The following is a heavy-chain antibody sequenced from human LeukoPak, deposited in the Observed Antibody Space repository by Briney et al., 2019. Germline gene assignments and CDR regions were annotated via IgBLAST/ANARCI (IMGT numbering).Heavy chain of an antibody. CDR3: ARAGWLRTKGYFDY. J-gene: IGHJ4*02. Sequence: PSETPSLPCAVYGGSFSGYYWSWIRQPPRKGLGWIGEINHSGSTNYNPSLKSRVTISVDTSKNQFSLKLSSVTAADTAVYYCARAGWLRTKGYFDYWGQGTLVTVSS. V-gene: IGHV4-34*01. CDR1: GGSFSGYY. D-gene: IGHD5-12*01. CDR2: INHSGST.